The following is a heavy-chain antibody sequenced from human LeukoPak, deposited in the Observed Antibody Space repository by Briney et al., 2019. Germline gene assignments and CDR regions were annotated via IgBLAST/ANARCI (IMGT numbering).Heavy chain of an antibody. CDR2: IYYSGST. CDR1: GGCISGSGCY. V-gene: IGHV4-39*01. Sequence: SETLSLTCTVSGGCISGSGCYWGWIRQPPGKGLEWIGSIYYSGSTYYNPSLKTPVTISVDTSKNQFSLKLSSVTAADTAVYYCARHRDGYNRAFDIWGQGTVVTVSS. J-gene: IGHJ3*02. CDR3: ARHRDGYNRAFDI. D-gene: IGHD5-24*01.